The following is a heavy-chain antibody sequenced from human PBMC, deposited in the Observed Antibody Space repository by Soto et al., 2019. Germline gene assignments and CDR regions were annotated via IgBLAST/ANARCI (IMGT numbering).Heavy chain of an antibody. J-gene: IGHJ6*02. CDR3: ARDLRYCSSTSCYTFYYYYGMDV. Sequence: SLRLSCAASGFTFSSYGMHGVRQAAGKGLEWVAVIWYDGSNKYYADSVKGRFTISRDNSKNTLYLQMNSLRAEDTAVYYCARDLRYCSSTSCYTFYYYYGMDVWGQGTTVTVSS. CDR2: IWYDGSNK. V-gene: IGHV3-33*01. D-gene: IGHD2-2*02. CDR1: GFTFSSYG.